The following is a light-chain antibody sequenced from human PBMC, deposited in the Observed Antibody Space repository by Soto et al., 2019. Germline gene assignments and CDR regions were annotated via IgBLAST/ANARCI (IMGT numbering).Light chain of an antibody. V-gene: IGLV2-14*03. Sequence: QSVLTQPASLSGSPGQSIALSCTGTGSVVGGFNYVSWYQQHPGKAPKFMIYDVSSRPSGVSDRFSGSKSGNTASLTVSGLQAEDEADYYCASYTTSSTYVFGTGTKVTVL. CDR3: ASYTTSSTYV. CDR1: GSVVGGFNY. CDR2: DVS. J-gene: IGLJ1*01.